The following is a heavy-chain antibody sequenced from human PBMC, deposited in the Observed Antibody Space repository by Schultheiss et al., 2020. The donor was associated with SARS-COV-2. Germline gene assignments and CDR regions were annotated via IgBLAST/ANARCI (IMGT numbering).Heavy chain of an antibody. CDR2: IWYDGSNK. CDR3: AKDRGLVVVITTPDY. Sequence: GGSLRLSCAASGFTFSSYGMHWVRQAPGKGLEWVAVIWYDGSNKYYADSVKGRFTISRDNSKNTLYLQMNSLRAEDTAVYYCAKDRGLVVVITTPDYWGQGTLVTVSS. CDR1: GFTFSSYG. V-gene: IGHV3-33*06. D-gene: IGHD3-22*01. J-gene: IGHJ4*02.